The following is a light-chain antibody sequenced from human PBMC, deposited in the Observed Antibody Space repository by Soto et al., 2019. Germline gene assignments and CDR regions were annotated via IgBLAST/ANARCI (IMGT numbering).Light chain of an antibody. CDR3: GTWDTDLSAGV. V-gene: IGLV1-51*01. J-gene: IGLJ2*01. CDR1: SSNIGPNS. Sequence: QSGLTQPPSVSAAPGQKVTSSCSGSSSNIGPNSVSWYLQLPGTAPKLLIYDSTNRPSGIPDRFSGSKSGTSATLAITGLQTGDEAYYYCGTWDTDLSAGVFGGGTKLTVL. CDR2: DST.